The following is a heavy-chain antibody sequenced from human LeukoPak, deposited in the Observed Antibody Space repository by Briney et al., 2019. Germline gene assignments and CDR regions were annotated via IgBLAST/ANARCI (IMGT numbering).Heavy chain of an antibody. Sequence: PGGSLRLSCAASGFTFSSYTMSWVRQAPGKGLEWVSTITTSDGNTYYADSVKGQFTVSRDNSKNTLFLQMNSLRAEDTAVYYCAKNSGPFDYWGQGTLVTVSS. J-gene: IGHJ4*02. CDR3: AKNSGPFDY. V-gene: IGHV3-23*01. CDR1: GFTFSSYT. CDR2: ITTSDGNT.